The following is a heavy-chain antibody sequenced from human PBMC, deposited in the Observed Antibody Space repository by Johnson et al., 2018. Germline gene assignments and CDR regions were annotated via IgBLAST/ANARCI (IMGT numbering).Heavy chain of an antibody. V-gene: IGHV1-8*01. CDR3: ARGPTRDYGSGSSWFDP. CDR2: MNPNSGNT. J-gene: IGHJ5*02. Sequence: QVQLVQSGAEVKKPGASVKVSCKASGYTFTTYDINWVRQATGQGLEWMGWMNPNSGNTGYAQKFQGRVTMTRNTSISTAYMELSSLTSEDTAVYYCARGPTRDYGSGSSWFDPWGQGTLVTVSS. D-gene: IGHD3-10*01. CDR1: GYTFTTYD.